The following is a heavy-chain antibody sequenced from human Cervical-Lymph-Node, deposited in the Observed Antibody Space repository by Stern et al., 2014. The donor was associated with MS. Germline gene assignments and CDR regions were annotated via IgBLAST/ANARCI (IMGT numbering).Heavy chain of an antibody. J-gene: IGHJ4*02. Sequence: MQLVESGGGVVQPGRSLRLSCAASGFTFSSFAMHWVRQAPGKGLEWVAVIAYDGSNKFYADSVKGRFTISRDNSKNTLYLQMNSLRAEDTAVYYCARDWDARYTFDYWGQGTLVTVSS. CDR3: ARDWDARYTFDY. CDR1: GFTFSSFA. CDR2: IAYDGSNK. D-gene: IGHD1-1*01. V-gene: IGHV3-30*04.